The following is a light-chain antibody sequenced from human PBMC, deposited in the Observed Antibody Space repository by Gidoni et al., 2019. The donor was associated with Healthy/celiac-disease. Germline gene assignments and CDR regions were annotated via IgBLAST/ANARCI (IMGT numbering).Light chain of an antibody. CDR2: GAS. V-gene: IGKV3-15*01. CDR3: QQYNNWPPLT. J-gene: IGKJ4*01. Sequence: EIVMTQSPATLSVSPGERATLSCRASKIVSRNLAWYQQKPGQAPRLLIYGASTRATGIPARFSGSGSGTEFNLTISSLQSEDCAVYYCQQYNNWPPLTFGGGTKVEIK. CDR1: KIVSRN.